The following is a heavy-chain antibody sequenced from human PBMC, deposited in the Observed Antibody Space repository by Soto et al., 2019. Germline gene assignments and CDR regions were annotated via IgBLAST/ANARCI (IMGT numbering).Heavy chain of an antibody. CDR3: ARESHDILTGPPWVWYFDL. CDR1: GGSFSGYY. J-gene: IGHJ2*01. Sequence: QVQLQKWGAGPLRPLETLSLTFGVSGGSFSGYYWAWIRQSPGKGLEWIGEINDRGPINYNPTLKSRVSISVDPSKNHYSLNLRSVTAADTAVYYCARESHDILTGPPWVWYFDLWGSGTLVTVSS. V-gene: IGHV4-34*01. D-gene: IGHD3-9*01. CDR2: INDRGPI.